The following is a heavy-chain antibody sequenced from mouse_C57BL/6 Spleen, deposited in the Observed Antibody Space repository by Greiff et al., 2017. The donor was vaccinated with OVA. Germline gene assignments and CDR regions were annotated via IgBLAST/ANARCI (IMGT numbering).Heavy chain of an antibody. J-gene: IGHJ2*01. CDR2: IDPEDGET. Sequence: EVQLQQSGAELVKPGASVKLSCTASGFNIKDYYMHWVKQRTEQGLEWIGRIDPEDGETKYAPKFQGKATLTADTSSNTAYLQLSSLTSEDTAVYYCATDSYYFDYWGQGTTLTVSS. V-gene: IGHV14-2*01. CDR3: ATDSYYFDY. CDR1: GFNIKDYY.